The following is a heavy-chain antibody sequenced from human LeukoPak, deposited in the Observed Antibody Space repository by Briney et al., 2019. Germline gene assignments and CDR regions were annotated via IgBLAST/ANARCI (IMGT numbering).Heavy chain of an antibody. CDR3: ARGGMSDIAAAGTDY. D-gene: IGHD6-13*01. Sequence: GGSLRLSCAASGFSSGMHWVRQAPGKGLEWVAVIWYDGRNKYYAESVKGRFTISRDNSKNTLYLQMGSLRAEDTAVYYCARGGMSDIAAAGTDYWGQGTLVTVSS. V-gene: IGHV3-33*01. J-gene: IGHJ4*02. CDR1: GFSSG. CDR2: IWYDGRNK.